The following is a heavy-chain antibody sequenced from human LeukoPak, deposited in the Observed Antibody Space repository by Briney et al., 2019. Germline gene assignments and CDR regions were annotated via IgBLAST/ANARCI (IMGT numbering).Heavy chain of an antibody. CDR2: IGSSGGST. CDR3: AKDPSDYVGAFDI. CDR1: GFTFNNYP. Sequence: GGSLRLSCAASGFTFNNYPMSWVRQAPGKGLEWVSVIGSSGGSTHHADSMKGRFTISRDNSRNTLSLQMNSLRAEDTAVYYCAKDPSDYVGAFDIWGQGTMVSVSS. V-gene: IGHV3-23*01. J-gene: IGHJ3*02. D-gene: IGHD4-23*01.